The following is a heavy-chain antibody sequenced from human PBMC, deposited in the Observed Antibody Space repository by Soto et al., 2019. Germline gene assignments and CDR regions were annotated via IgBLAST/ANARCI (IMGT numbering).Heavy chain of an antibody. D-gene: IGHD2-15*01. CDR3: AKWVVAATANYYYYGMDV. Sequence: GGSLRLSCAASGFTFSSYAMRWVRQAPGKGLEWVSAISGSGGSTYYADSVKGRFTISRDNSKNTLYLQMNSLRAEDTAVYYCAKWVVAATANYYYYGMDVWGQGTTVTVSS. J-gene: IGHJ6*02. CDR2: ISGSGGST. CDR1: GFTFSSYA. V-gene: IGHV3-23*01.